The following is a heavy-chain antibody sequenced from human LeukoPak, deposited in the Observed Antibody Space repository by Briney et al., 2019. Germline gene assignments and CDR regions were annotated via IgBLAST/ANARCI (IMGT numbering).Heavy chain of an antibody. V-gene: IGHV3-43D*03. CDR3: ARARTAMGPYDY. CDR1: GFTFDDYA. CDR2: ISWDGGST. J-gene: IGHJ4*02. Sequence: GGSLRLSCAASGFTFDDYAMYWVRQAPGKGLEWVSLISWDGGSTYYADSVKGRFTISRDNSKNSLYLQMTSLRAEDTAVYYCARARTAMGPYDYWGQGTLVTVSS. D-gene: IGHD5-18*01.